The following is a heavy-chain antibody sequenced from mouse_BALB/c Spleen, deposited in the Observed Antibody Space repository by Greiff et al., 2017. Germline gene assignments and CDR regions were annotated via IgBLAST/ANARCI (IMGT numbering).Heavy chain of an antibody. Sequence: VKLQESGAELVRPGASVTLSCKASGYTFTDYEMHWVKQTPVHGLEWIGAIDPETGGTAYNQKFKGKATLTADKSSSTAYMELRSLTSEDSAVYYCTREGGYDAGADYWGQGTTLTVSS. CDR3: TREGGYDAGADY. D-gene: IGHD2-2*01. CDR1: GYTFTDYE. V-gene: IGHV1-15*01. J-gene: IGHJ2*01. CDR2: IDPETGGT.